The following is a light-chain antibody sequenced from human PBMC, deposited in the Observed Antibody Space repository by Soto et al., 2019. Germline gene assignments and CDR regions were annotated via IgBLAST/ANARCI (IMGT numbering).Light chain of an antibody. CDR2: DAS. V-gene: IGKV1-5*01. CDR1: QSISSS. Sequence: DIPVTQSPSTLSASVGDRVTITCRASQSISSSLAWYHQKPGTAPKLLIYDASSLERGVPSRFSGSGSGTEFTLTISSLQPDDFATYYCQQLNSYPPLFTFGPGTKVDIK. J-gene: IGKJ3*01. CDR3: QQLNSYPPLFT.